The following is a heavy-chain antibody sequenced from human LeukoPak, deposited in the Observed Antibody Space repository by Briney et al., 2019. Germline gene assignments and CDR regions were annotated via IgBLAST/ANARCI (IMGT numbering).Heavy chain of an antibody. D-gene: IGHD6-19*01. V-gene: IGHV1-18*01. J-gene: IGHJ4*02. CDR1: GYTFTSYG. CDR2: ISAYNGNT. CDR3: ARGRGSSGWTPTYYFDY. Sequence: ASVKVSCKASGYTFTSYGISWVRQAPGQGLEWMGWISAYNGNTNYAQKLQGRVTMTTDTSTTTAYMELRSLRSDDTAVYYCARGRGSSGWTPTYYFDYWGQGTLVTVSS.